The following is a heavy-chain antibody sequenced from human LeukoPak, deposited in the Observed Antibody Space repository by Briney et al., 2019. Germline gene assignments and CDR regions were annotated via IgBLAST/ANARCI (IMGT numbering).Heavy chain of an antibody. Sequence: SEALSLSCTVSGGSISSYYWTWIRQPPGKGLEWIGFIYYSGATKYNPSLESRVTISLDTSNNQFSLRLNSVTAADTAVYYCARRVAVPGSYYFDYWSQGTLVTVSS. D-gene: IGHD2-15*01. J-gene: IGHJ4*02. CDR3: ARRVAVPGSYYFDY. V-gene: IGHV4-59*08. CDR2: IYYSGAT. CDR1: GGSISSYY.